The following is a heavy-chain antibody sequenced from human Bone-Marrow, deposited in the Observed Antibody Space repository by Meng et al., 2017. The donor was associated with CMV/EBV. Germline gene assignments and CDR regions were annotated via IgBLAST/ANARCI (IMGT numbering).Heavy chain of an antibody. Sequence: GESLKISFAASGFTFSNAWMSGVRQAPGKGLEWVGRIKSKTDGGTTDYAAPVKGRFTISRDDSKNTLYLQMNSLKTEDTAVYYCTTDSERITIFGVVTYFDYWGQGTMVTV. D-gene: IGHD3-3*01. J-gene: IGHJ4*02. V-gene: IGHV3-15*01. CDR3: TTDSERITIFGVVTYFDY. CDR1: GFTFSNAW. CDR2: IKSKTDGGTT.